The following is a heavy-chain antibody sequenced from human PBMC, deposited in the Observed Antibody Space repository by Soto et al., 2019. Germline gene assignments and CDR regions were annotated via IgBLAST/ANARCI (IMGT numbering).Heavy chain of an antibody. CDR3: AKDDSGRGWALDY. CDR1: GYTFSSHG. CDR2: ISCSGGST. D-gene: IGHD6-19*01. V-gene: IGHV3-23*01. Sequence: GGSLRLSCAASGYTFSSHGMTWVRQAPGKGLEWVSAISCSGGSTYYADSVKGRFTISRDNSKNTLYLQMNSLRAEDTAVYYCAKDDSGRGWALDYWGQGTLVTVSS. J-gene: IGHJ4*02.